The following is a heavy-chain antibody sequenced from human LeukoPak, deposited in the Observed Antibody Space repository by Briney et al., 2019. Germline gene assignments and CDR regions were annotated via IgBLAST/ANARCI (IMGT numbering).Heavy chain of an antibody. CDR3: ARDHEYSSSSVYYYGMDV. CDR2: ISSSSSYI. Sequence: GGSLRLSCAASGFTFSSYSMNWVRQAPGKGLEGVSSISSSSSYIYYADSVKGRFTISRDNAKNSLYLQMNSLRAEDTAVYYCARDHEYSSSSVYYYGMDVWGQGTTVTVSS. CDR1: GFTFSSYS. D-gene: IGHD6-6*01. J-gene: IGHJ6*02. V-gene: IGHV3-21*01.